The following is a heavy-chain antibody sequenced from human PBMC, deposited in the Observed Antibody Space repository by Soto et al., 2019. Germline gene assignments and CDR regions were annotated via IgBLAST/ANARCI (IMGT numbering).Heavy chain of an antibody. CDR3: VKGAWLDY. CDR1: GFTFSTFD. CDR2: IRGVAGSR. Sequence: EVQLLESGGGLVQPGGSLRLSCAASGFTFSTFDMTWVRQSPGKVLEWVSLIRGVAGSRNYPDSVKGRFTISKDNSNNMWYLDMNSLRADDTAVYFCVKGAWLDYWGQGNMFTVSS. V-gene: IGHV3-23*01. J-gene: IGHJ4*02.